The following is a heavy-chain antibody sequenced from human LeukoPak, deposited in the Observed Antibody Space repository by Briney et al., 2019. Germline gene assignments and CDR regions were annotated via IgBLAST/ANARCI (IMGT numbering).Heavy chain of an antibody. CDR2: INHSGST. CDR1: GGSFSGYY. Sequence: SETLSLTCAVYGGSFSGYYWSWIRQPPGKGLEWIGEINHSGSTNYNPSLKSRVTISVDTSKNQLSLKLSSVTAADTAVYYCARVYYDFWSGYSPPFDYWGQGTLVTVSS. CDR3: ARVYYDFWSGYSPPFDY. D-gene: IGHD3-3*01. V-gene: IGHV4-34*01. J-gene: IGHJ4*02.